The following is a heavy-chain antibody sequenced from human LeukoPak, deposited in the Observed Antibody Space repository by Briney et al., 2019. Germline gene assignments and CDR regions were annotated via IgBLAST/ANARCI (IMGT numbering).Heavy chain of an antibody. V-gene: IGHV3-53*04. CDR2: IYADGYT. CDR3: ARDRRGEKDFDV. CDR1: GISVSNDY. Sequence: GGSLRLSCAASGISVSNDYMSWVRQAPGKGLEWVSAIYADGYTRDAASVKGRFSISRHNSKNTVYLQMDNLRPEDTAVYYCARDRRGEKDFDVWGPGTMVTVSS. J-gene: IGHJ3*01.